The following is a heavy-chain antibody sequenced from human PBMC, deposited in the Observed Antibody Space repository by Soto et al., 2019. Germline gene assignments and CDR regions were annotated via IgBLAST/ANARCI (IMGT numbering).Heavy chain of an antibody. V-gene: IGHV1-46*03. D-gene: IGHD3-22*01. CDR3: ARASDTSVDPTYYYDSSGYYY. CDR2: INPSGGST. J-gene: IGHJ4*02. Sequence: ASVKVSCKASGYTFTSYYMHWVRQAPGQGLEWMGIINPSGGSTSYAQKFQGRVTMTRDTSTSTVYMELSSLRSEDTAVYYCARASDTSVDPTYYYDSSGYYYWGQGTLVTVSS. CDR1: GYTFTSYY.